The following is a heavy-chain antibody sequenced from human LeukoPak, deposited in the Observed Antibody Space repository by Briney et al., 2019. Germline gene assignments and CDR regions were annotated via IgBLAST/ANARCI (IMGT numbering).Heavy chain of an antibody. D-gene: IGHD2-21*02. CDR3: AREAFAYCGGDCYYNWFDP. V-gene: IGHV4-31*03. J-gene: IGHJ5*02. Sequence: SETLSLTCTVSGGSISSGGYYWGWIRQHPGKGLEWIGYIYYSGSTYYNPSLKSRVTISVDTSKNQFSLKLSSVTAADTAVYYCAREAFAYCGGDCYYNWFDPWGQGTLVTVSP. CDR2: IYYSGST. CDR1: GGSISSGGYY.